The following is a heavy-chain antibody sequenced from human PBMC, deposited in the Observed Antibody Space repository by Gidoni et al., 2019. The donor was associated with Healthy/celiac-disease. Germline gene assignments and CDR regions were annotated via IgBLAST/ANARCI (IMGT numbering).Heavy chain of an antibody. CDR1: GGSISRSSYS. D-gene: IGHD1-26*01. CDR3: ARRLIVGATVLLPFDY. J-gene: IGHJ4*02. V-gene: IGHV4-39*01. Sequence: QLQLQESGAGLVKPSETLSLTCTVSGGSISRSSYSWGWIRQPPGKGLEWIGSIYYSGSTYYNPSLKSRVTISVDTSKNQFSLKLSSVTAADTAVYYCARRLIVGATVLLPFDYWGQGTLVTVSS. CDR2: IYYSGST.